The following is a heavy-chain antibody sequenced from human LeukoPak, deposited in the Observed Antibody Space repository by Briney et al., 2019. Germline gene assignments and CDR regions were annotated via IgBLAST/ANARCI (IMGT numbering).Heavy chain of an antibody. CDR1: GMTFRIYR. D-gene: IGHD2-15*01. J-gene: IGHJ4*02. Sequence: GGSLRLSCAPSGMTFRIYRIHCVRQAPGKGLVLVSHINNDGSSTSYADSVKGRFTISRDNAKNTLYLQMNSLRTEDTAVYDFACYGIGPPYCGQGTLVTVSS. V-gene: IGHV3-74*01. CDR3: ACYGIGPPY. CDR2: INNDGSST.